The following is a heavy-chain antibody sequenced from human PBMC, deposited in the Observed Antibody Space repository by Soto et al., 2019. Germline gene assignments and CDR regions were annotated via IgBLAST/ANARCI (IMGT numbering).Heavy chain of an antibody. Sequence: EVQLLESGGGLVQPGGSLRLSCAASGFTFSSYAMSWVRQAPGKGLEWVSAISGSGGSTYYADSVKGRFTISRDNSKNTLYLQMNSLRAEDTAVYYCAKECPYYYDSSGSLFEYFDYWGQGTLVTVSS. CDR2: ISGSGGST. V-gene: IGHV3-23*01. D-gene: IGHD3-22*01. CDR3: AKECPYYYDSSGSLFEYFDY. J-gene: IGHJ4*02. CDR1: GFTFSSYA.